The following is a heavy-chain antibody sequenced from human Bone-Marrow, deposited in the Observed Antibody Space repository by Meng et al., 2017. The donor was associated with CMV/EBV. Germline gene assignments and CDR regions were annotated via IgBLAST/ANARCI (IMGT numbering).Heavy chain of an antibody. J-gene: IGHJ4*02. CDR2: IYHSGST. CDR3: ARGLAAAATKYQFDC. CDR1: GYSISSGYY. D-gene: IGHD6-13*01. Sequence: SETLSLTCTVSGYSISSGYYWGWIRQPPGKGLEWIGSIYHSGSTYYNPSLKSRVTISVDTSKNQFSLKLSSVTAADTAVYYCARGLAAAATKYQFDCWGQGMLVTVSS. V-gene: IGHV4-38-2*02.